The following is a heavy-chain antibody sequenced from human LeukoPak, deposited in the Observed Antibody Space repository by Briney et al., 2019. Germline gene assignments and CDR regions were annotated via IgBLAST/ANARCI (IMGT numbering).Heavy chain of an antibody. V-gene: IGHV1-69*05. CDR1: GGTFSSYA. CDR2: VIPIFGTA. D-gene: IGHD5-18*01. Sequence: GASVKVSCKASGGTFSSYAISWVRQPPGQGLEWVGGVIPIFGTANYAQKFQGRVTITTDEATSTAYMELSSLRSEDTAVYFCARARIQLQYYFDYWGQGTLVTVSS. J-gene: IGHJ4*02. CDR3: ARARIQLQYYFDY.